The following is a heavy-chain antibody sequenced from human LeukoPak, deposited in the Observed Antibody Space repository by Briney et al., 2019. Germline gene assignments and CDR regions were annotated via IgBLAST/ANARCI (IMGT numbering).Heavy chain of an antibody. CDR3: AKDTEMATSYYFDY. Sequence: GRSLRLSCAASGFTFSNYGMHWVRQAPGKGLEWVAVISYDGSNKYYADSVKGRFTISRDNSKNTLYLQMNSLRAEDTAVYYCAKDTEMATSYYFDYWGQGTLVTVYS. D-gene: IGHD5-24*01. CDR2: ISYDGSNK. V-gene: IGHV3-30*18. CDR1: GFTFSNYG. J-gene: IGHJ4*02.